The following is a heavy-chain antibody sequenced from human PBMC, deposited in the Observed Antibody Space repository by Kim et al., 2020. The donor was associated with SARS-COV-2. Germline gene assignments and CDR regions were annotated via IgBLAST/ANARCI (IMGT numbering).Heavy chain of an antibody. Sequence: GGSLRLSCAASGFTFSSYAMSWVRQAPGKGLEWVSAISGSGCSTYYADSVKGRFTISRDNSKNTLYLQMNSLRAEDTAVYYCAKDIVQGIAAAGPLSYYGMDVWGQGTTVTVSS. J-gene: IGHJ6*02. CDR2: ISGSGCST. CDR1: GFTFSSYA. D-gene: IGHD6-13*01. V-gene: IGHV3-23*01. CDR3: AKDIVQGIAAAGPLSYYGMDV.